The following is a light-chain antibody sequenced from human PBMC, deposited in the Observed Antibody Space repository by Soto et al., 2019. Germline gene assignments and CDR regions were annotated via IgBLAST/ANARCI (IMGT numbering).Light chain of an antibody. Sequence: EIVLTHSRATLSLSPWERATLSSRASQSVSSYLAWYQQKPGQAPRLLIYDASNRATGIPARFSGSGSGTDFTLTISSLEPEDFAVYYCQQRSNWPWTFGQGTKVDIK. J-gene: IGKJ1*01. CDR1: QSVSSY. CDR2: DAS. V-gene: IGKV3-11*01. CDR3: QQRSNWPWT.